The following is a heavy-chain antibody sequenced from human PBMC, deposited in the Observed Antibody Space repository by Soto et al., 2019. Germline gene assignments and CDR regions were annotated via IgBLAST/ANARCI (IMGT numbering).Heavy chain of an antibody. D-gene: IGHD1-7*01. CDR1: GFTFSSYG. CDR2: RWYDGTTK. V-gene: IGHV3-33*01. Sequence: QVQLVESGGGGVQPGRSLRLSCAASGFTFSSYGMHWFRQAPGKGHEWVAVRWYDGTTKYYENSVTGRFTISRDNSKNRLYRAMNSLRAEDAAVYYCAIEFTDNWNYNIFDDWGQGTLVTVSS. J-gene: IGHJ4*02. CDR3: AIEFTDNWNYNIFDD.